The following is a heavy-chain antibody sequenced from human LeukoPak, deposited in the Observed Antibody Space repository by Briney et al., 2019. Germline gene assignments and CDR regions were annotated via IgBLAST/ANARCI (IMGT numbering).Heavy chain of an antibody. V-gene: IGHV1-69*01. Sequence: SVKVSCKASGGTFSSYAISWVRQAPGQGLEWMGGIIPIFGTANCAQKFQGRVTITADESTSTAYMELSSLRSEDTAVYYCARTRWFGELFGAFDIWGQGTMVTVSS. CDR1: GGTFSSYA. J-gene: IGHJ3*02. CDR3: ARTRWFGELFGAFDI. D-gene: IGHD3-10*01. CDR2: IIPIFGTA.